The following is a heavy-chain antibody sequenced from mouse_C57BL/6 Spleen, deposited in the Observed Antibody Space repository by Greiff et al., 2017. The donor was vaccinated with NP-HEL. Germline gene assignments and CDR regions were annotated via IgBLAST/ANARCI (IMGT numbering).Heavy chain of an antibody. CDR2: ISYSGST. Sequence: VQLKESGPGMVKPSQSLSLTCTVTGYSITSGYDWHWIRHFPGNKLEWMGYISYSGSTNYNPSLKSRISITHDTSKNHFFLKLNSVTTEDTATYYCAREGDSSGYAWFAYWGQGTLVTVSA. CDR1: GYSITSGYD. J-gene: IGHJ3*01. D-gene: IGHD3-2*02. V-gene: IGHV3-1*01. CDR3: AREGDSSGYAWFAY.